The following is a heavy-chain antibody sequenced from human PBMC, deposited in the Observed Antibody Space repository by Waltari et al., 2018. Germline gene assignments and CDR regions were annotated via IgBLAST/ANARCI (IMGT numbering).Heavy chain of an antibody. D-gene: IGHD1-26*01. V-gene: IGHV3-23*01. J-gene: IGHJ3*02. Sequence: EVQLLESGGGLVQPGGSLRLSCAASGFTFSSYAMSWVRQAPGKGLEWVSAISVSGGSTYYADSVKGRFTISRYNSKNTLYLQMNSLRAEDTAVYYCAKTQGNSGSYWGGAFDIWGQGTMVTVSS. CDR1: GFTFSSYA. CDR2: ISVSGGST. CDR3: AKTQGNSGSYWGGAFDI.